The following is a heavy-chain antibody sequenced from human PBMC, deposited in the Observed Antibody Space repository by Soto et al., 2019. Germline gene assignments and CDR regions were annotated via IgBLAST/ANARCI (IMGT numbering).Heavy chain of an antibody. CDR1: GGSISSGGYY. D-gene: IGHD3-10*01. CDR2: IYYSGST. Sequence: QVQLQETGPGLVKPSQTLSLTCTVSGGSISSGGYYWSWIRQHPGKGLEWIGYIYYSGSTSYNPSLKSRVTISVDTSNNQSSLKLSSVTAADTAVYYCASSNSCYGSGSWFDYWGQGTLVTVSS. V-gene: IGHV4-31*03. J-gene: IGHJ4*02. CDR3: ASSNSCYGSGSWFDY.